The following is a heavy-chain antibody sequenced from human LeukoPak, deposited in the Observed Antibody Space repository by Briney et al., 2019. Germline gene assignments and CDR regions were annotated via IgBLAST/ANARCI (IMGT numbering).Heavy chain of an antibody. CDR3: ARGTGYCSSTSCYTLDY. Sequence: PSETLSLTCTVSGGSIYNSIYYWGWIRQPPGKGLEWIGSIYYSGTSYYNPSLKSRVTISVGTSKNQFSLKLSSVTAADTAVYYCARGTGYCSSTSCYTLDYWGQGTLVTVSS. V-gene: IGHV4-39*01. J-gene: IGHJ4*02. D-gene: IGHD2-2*02. CDR2: IYYSGTS. CDR1: GGSIYNSIYY.